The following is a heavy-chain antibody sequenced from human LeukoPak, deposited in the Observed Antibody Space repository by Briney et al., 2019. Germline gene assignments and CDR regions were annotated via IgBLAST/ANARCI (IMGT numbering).Heavy chain of an antibody. V-gene: IGHV4-4*07. CDR1: GDSISVYY. D-gene: IGHD6-13*01. CDR3: ARGGDGSSWSVDH. CDR2: IYTSGSA. Sequence: SETLSLTCTVSGDSISVYYWTWIRQPAGKGLEWIGRIYTSGSANYNPSLKSRVTMSVDTSKNQFSLRLNSVTAADTAVYYCARGGDGSSWSVDHWGQGTLVTVSS. J-gene: IGHJ4*02.